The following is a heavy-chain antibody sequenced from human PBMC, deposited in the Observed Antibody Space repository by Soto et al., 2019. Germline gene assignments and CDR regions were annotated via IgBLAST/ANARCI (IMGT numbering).Heavy chain of an antibody. J-gene: IGHJ4*02. CDR3: ARDLTSGTNDY. V-gene: IGHV3-21*01. D-gene: IGHD1-7*01. CDR2: ISRSSSYI. Sequence: EVQLVESGGGLIQPGGSLTLSCVASGFTFSTYSMNWVRQAPGKGLEWVSSISRSSSYIYYTDSVKGRFTISRDNAENSLYLQMNSLRAEDTAVYYCARDLTSGTNDYWGQGTLVTVSS. CDR1: GFTFSTYS.